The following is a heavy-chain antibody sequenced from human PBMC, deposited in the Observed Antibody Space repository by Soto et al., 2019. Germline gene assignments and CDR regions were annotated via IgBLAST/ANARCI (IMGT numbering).Heavy chain of an antibody. V-gene: IGHV3-23*01. CDR2: ISGSGGST. Sequence: GGSLRLSCAASGFTFSSYAMSWVRQAPGKALEWVSAISGSGGSTYYADSVKGRFTISRDNSKNTLYLQMNSLRAEDTAVYYCANKGSGIYYYYYDMDVWGQGTTVTVSS. J-gene: IGHJ6*02. CDR1: GFTFSSYA. D-gene: IGHD3-10*01. CDR3: ANKGSGIYYYYYDMDV.